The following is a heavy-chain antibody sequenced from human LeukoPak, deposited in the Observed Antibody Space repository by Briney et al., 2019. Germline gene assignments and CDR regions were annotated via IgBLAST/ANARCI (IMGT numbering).Heavy chain of an antibody. CDR1: GFTFSSST. V-gene: IGHV3-30-3*01. CDR2: ISYDGSNK. CDR3: ARVAVAGTHFFDS. D-gene: IGHD6-19*01. Sequence: PGGSLRLSCAASGFTFSSSTMTWVRQSPGKGLEWVAVISYDGSNKYYADSVQGRFTISRDNSKNTLFLQMNSLRAEDTAVYYCARVAVAGTHFFDSWGQGTLVTVSS. J-gene: IGHJ4*02.